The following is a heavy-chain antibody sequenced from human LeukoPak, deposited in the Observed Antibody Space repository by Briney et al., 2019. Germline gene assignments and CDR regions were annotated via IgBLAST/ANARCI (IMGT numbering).Heavy chain of an antibody. CDR1: GYTFPGYY. V-gene: IGHV1-2*02. CDR3: AREHSSSSGKVFDY. CDR2: INPNSGGT. Sequence: GASVKLSCKASGYTFPGYYMNWVRQAPGQGLEWMGWINPNSGGTNYAQKFQGRVTLTRDTSISTAYMELSRLRSDDTAVYYCAREHSSSSGKVFDYWGQGTLVTVSS. J-gene: IGHJ4*02. D-gene: IGHD6-6*01.